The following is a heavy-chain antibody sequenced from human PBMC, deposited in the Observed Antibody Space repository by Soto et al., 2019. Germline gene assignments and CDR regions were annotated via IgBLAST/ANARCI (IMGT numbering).Heavy chain of an antibody. Sequence: HPGGSLRLSCAASGFTFSSYWMSWVRQAPGKGLEWVANIKQDGSEKYYVDSVKGRFTISRDNAKNSLYLQMNSLRAEDTAVYYCARDQYYDFWSGLTTAGHYYYMDVWGKGTTVTVSS. CDR3: ARDQYYDFWSGLTTAGHYYYMDV. V-gene: IGHV3-7*01. CDR1: GFTFSSYW. D-gene: IGHD3-3*01. CDR2: IKQDGSEK. J-gene: IGHJ6*03.